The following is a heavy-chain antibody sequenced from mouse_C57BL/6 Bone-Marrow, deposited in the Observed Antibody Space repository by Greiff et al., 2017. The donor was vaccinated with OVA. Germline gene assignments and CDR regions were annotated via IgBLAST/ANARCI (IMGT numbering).Heavy chain of an antibody. J-gene: IGHJ1*03. V-gene: IGHV7-1*01. D-gene: IGHD4-1*01. Sequence: EVKVVESGGGLVQSGRSLRFSCATSGFTFSDFYMEWVRQAPGKGLEWIAASRNKANDYTTEYSASVKGRFIVSRDTSQSILDLQMNALRAEDTAIYYCARDNWDWYFDVWGTGTTVTVSA. CDR1: GFTFSDFY. CDR3: ARDNWDWYFDV. CDR2: SRNKANDYTT.